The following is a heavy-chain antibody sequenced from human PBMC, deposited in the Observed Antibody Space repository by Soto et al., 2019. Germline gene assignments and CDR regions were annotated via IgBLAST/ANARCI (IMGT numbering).Heavy chain of an antibody. D-gene: IGHD3-3*01. V-gene: IGHV3-49*04. CDR3: TRGGGGITIFGVPNTEFGY. Sequence: GGSLRLSCAASGFTFSTYSMHWVRQAPGKGLEWVGFIRSKAYGGTTEYAASVKGRFTISRDDSKSIAYLQMNSLKTEDTAVYYCTRGGGGITIFGVPNTEFGYWGQGTLVTVSS. CDR1: GFTFSTYS. J-gene: IGHJ4*02. CDR2: IRSKAYGGTT.